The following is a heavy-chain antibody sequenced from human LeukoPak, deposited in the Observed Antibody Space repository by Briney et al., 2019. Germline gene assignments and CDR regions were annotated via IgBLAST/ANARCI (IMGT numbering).Heavy chain of an antibody. D-gene: IGHD2-2*01. Sequence: ASVKVSCKASGYTFTAYYIHWVRQAPGHGLEWMGWINPNSGGTKYAQKFQGRVTMTRDTSISTAYMEVSRLRSDDTALYYCARVWCITTSCYYIDCWGQGTLVTVSS. CDR1: GYTFTAYY. CDR3: ARVWCITTSCYYIDC. V-gene: IGHV1-2*02. CDR2: INPNSGGT. J-gene: IGHJ4*02.